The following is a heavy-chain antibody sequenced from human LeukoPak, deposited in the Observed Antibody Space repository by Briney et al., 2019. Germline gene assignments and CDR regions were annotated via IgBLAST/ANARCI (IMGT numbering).Heavy chain of an antibody. J-gene: IGHJ4*02. CDR1: GYTFTSYY. CDR2: INPSGGST. D-gene: IGHD3-10*01. CDR3: ARDSNGSGSYPFHYFDY. Sequence: ASVKVSCKASGYTFTSYYMHWVRQAPGQGLEWMGIINPSGGSTSYAQKFQGRVTMTRDTSTSTVYMELSGLRSEDTAVYYCARDSNGSGSYPFHYFDYWGQGTLVTVSS. V-gene: IGHV1-46*01.